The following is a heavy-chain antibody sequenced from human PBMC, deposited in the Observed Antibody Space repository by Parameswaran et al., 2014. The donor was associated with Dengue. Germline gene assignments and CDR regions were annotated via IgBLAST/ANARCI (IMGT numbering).Heavy chain of an antibody. CDR3: ARDDGDYSNSEVNRLYYYYYGMDV. Sequence: WVRQVPGQGLEWMGWISAYNGNTNYAQKLQGRVTMTTDTSTSTAYMELRSLRSDDTAVYYCARDDGDYSNSEVNRLYYYYYGMDVWGQGTTVTVSS. D-gene: IGHD4-11*01. CDR2: ISAYNGNT. J-gene: IGHJ6*02. V-gene: IGHV1-18*01.